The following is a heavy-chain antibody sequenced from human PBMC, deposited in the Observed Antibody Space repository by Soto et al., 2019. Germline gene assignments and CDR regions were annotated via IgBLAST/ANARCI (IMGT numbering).Heavy chain of an antibody. J-gene: IGHJ4*02. CDR3: ARDRTGYSNDFDY. CDR2: ISSSSSYT. D-gene: IGHD1-26*01. V-gene: IGHV3-11*05. CDR1: GFTFIDYY. Sequence: GGSLRLSCAASGFTFIDYYMTWILQAPGKGLEWVSYISSSSSYTNYADSVKGRFTISRDNAKNSLYLQMNSLRAEDTAVYYCARDRTGYSNDFDYWGQGTLVTVSS.